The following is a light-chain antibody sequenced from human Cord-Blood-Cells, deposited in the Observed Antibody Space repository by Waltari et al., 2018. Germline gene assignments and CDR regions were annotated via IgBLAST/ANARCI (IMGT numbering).Light chain of an antibody. CDR2: GAS. CDR3: QQYNNWPHLT. Sequence: EIVMTQSPATLSVSPGERATLSCRDSQSVSSNLAWYQQKPGQAPRLLIYGASTRATGIPARFSGSGSGTEFTLTISSLQSEDFAVYYCQQYNNWPHLTFGGGTKVEIK. J-gene: IGKJ4*01. V-gene: IGKV3-15*01. CDR1: QSVSSN.